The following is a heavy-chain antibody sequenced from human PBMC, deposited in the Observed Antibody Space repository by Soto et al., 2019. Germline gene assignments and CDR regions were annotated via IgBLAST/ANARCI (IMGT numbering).Heavy chain of an antibody. J-gene: IGHJ2*01. V-gene: IGHV3-11*01. CDR1: GFTFSNYY. CDR2: IRGSGSDI. Sequence: QVQLVESGGALVKPGGSLRLSCAASGFTFSNYYMSWLRQAPGKGLEWVAYIRGSGSDIDYADSVRGRFTTSRDNAKNSLFLQMDSLRGEDTAVYYCARLPRGPWNFDLWGRGTLVTVSS. CDR3: ARLPRGPWNFDL. D-gene: IGHD3-10*01.